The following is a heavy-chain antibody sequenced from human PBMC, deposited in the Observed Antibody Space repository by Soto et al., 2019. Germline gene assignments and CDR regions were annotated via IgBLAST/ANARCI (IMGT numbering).Heavy chain of an antibody. CDR3: ATGRGVRGVIITTYYYYGLDV. CDR1: GGCFSGYY. Sequence: SETLSRTCAVYGGCFSGYYWSWIRQPPGKGLEWIGEINHSGSTNYNPSLKSRVTISVDTSNNQFSLKLSSVSAADTAVYYCATGRGVRGVIITTYYYYGLDVWGQGTTVTVSS. D-gene: IGHD3-10*01. J-gene: IGHJ6*02. CDR2: INHSGST. V-gene: IGHV4-34*01.